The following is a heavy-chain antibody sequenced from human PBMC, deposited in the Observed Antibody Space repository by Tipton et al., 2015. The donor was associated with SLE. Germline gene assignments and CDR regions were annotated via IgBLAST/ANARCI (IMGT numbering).Heavy chain of an antibody. CDR2: LDYSGST. CDR3: ARAVGDTSGYLDY. J-gene: IGHJ4*02. V-gene: IGHV4-39*07. CDR1: GGSIRSSTYY. D-gene: IGHD3-22*01. Sequence: TLSLTCTVSGGSIRSSTYYWGWIRQPPGKGLEWIGSLDYSGSTYYNPSLKSRINISVDKSKNQFSLKLSSVTAADTAVYYCARAVGDTSGYLDYWGLGTLVTVSS.